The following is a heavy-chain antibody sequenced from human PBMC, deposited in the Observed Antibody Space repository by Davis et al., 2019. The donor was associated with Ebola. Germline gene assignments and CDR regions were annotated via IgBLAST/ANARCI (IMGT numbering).Heavy chain of an antibody. Sequence: GESLKISCAASGFTFSSYGMHWVRQAPGKGLEWVAVISYDGSNKYYADSVKGRFTISRDNSKNTLYLQMNSLRAEDTAVYYCAKDEADYSISPPFYYYYYGMDVWGQGTTVTVSS. CDR2: ISYDGSNK. CDR3: AKDEADYSISPPFYYYYYGMDV. CDR1: GFTFSSYG. V-gene: IGHV3-30*18. D-gene: IGHD4-11*01. J-gene: IGHJ6*02.